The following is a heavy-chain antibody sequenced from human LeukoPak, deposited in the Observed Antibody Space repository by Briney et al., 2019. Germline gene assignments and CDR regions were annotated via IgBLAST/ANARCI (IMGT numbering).Heavy chain of an antibody. CDR1: GGSISSYY. Sequence: PSETLSLTCTVSGGSISSYYWSWIRQPPGKGLEWIGYIYYSGSTYYNPSLKSRVTISVDTSKNQFSLKLSSVTAADTAVYYCARGLYSGPYFDYWGQGTLVTVSS. CDR3: ARGLYSGPYFDY. CDR2: IYYSGST. V-gene: IGHV4-30-4*01. D-gene: IGHD3-10*01. J-gene: IGHJ4*02.